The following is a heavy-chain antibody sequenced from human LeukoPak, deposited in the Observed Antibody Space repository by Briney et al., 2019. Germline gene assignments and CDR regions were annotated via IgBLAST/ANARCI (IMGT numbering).Heavy chain of an antibody. Sequence: ASVKVSCKASGGTFSTYAISWVRHAPAQGLEWMGRNIPILGIANYTHKFQGIFTITAAQFTSTPHMEQSSLRSEDTAVYYCARDDVEMATISPGFDYWGQGTLVTVSS. V-gene: IGHV1-69*04. J-gene: IGHJ4*02. CDR3: ARDDVEMATISPGFDY. D-gene: IGHD5-24*01. CDR2: NIPILGIA. CDR1: GGTFSTYA.